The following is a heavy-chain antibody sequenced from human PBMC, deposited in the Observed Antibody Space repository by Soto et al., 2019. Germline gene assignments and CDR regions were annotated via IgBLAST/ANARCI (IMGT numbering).Heavy chain of an antibody. CDR2: TYYRSQWYN. J-gene: IGHJ6*02. V-gene: IGHV6-1*01. CDR1: GDLVSSDSAA. CDR3: ARDREGYCSSTSCYQSPYYYYGMDV. Sequence: SQTLSLTCAISGDLVSSDSAAWNWSSQSPSRGLEWLGRTYYRSQWYNDYAVSVKSRITINPDTSKNQFSLQLNSVTPEDTAVYYCARDREGYCSSTSCYQSPYYYYGMDVWGQGTTVTVS. D-gene: IGHD2-2*01.